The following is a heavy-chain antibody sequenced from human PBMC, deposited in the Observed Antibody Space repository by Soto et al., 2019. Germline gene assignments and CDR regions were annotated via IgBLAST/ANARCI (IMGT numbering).Heavy chain of an antibody. CDR3: AIWVEGSMVYFDY. D-gene: IGHD2-8*01. V-gene: IGHV3-23*01. Sequence: EVRLLESGGSLVQPGGSLRLSCAASGFIFSKYDMSWVRQSPVKGMEWVSAISGSGGHTYSADSVKGRFTISRDNSKITLYLKMNSLRADDTAVYYCAIWVEGSMVYFDYWCVGTLVTDSS. J-gene: IGHJ4*02. CDR2: ISGSGGHT. CDR1: GFIFSKYD.